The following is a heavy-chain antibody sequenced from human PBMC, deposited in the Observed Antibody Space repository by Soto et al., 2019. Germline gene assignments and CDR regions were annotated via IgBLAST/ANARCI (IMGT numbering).Heavy chain of an antibody. CDR3: ARSAYSSSWYYFDY. D-gene: IGHD6-13*01. J-gene: IGHJ4*02. CDR1: GYTFTSQY. V-gene: IGHV1-46*01. Sequence: GASVKVSCKASGYTFTSQYMHWVRQAPGQGLEWMGIINPNGGSTTYAQKFQGRVTMTRDTSTSTGYMDLRGLRSEDTAVFYGARSAYSSSWYYFDYWGQGTLVTVSS. CDR2: INPNGGST.